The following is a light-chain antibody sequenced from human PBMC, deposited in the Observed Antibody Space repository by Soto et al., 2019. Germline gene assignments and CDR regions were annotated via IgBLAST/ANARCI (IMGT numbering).Light chain of an antibody. CDR2: EVS. CDR3: SSYTSSITLYV. CDR1: SSDVGGYNY. J-gene: IGLJ1*01. Sequence: QAVVTQPASVSGSPGQSITISCTGTSSDVGGYNYVSWYQQHPGKAPKLMIYEVSNRPSGVSNRFSGSKSGNTASLTISGLQAEDEADYYCSSYTSSITLYVFGTGTKLTVL. V-gene: IGLV2-14*01.